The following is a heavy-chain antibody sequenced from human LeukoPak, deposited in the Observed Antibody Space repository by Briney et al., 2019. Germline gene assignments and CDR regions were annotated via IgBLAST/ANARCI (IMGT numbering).Heavy chain of an antibody. D-gene: IGHD3-22*01. CDR2: ITSDGSST. J-gene: IGHJ4*02. CDR3: ARDMKYYDSSGPGDY. CDR1: GFTFSSTW. V-gene: IGHV3-74*03. Sequence: PGGSLRLSCAASGFTFSSTWMHWVRQPPGKGLVWVARITSDGSSTTYAESVKGRFTISRDNAKNTLYLQMNSLRAEDTAVYYCARDMKYYDSSGPGDYWGQGTLVTVSS.